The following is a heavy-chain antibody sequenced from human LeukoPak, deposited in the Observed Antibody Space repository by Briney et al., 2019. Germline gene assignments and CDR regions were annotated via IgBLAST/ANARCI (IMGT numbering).Heavy chain of an antibody. J-gene: IGHJ4*02. CDR1: GGTFSSYA. CDR2: FDPEDGET. CDR3: ATARPRAFDY. V-gene: IGHV1-24*01. Sequence: ASVKVSCKASGGTFSSYAISWVRQAPGKGLEWMGGFDPEDGETIYAQKFQGRVTMTEDTSTDTAYMELSSLRSEDTAVYYCATARPRAFDYWGQGTLVTVSS.